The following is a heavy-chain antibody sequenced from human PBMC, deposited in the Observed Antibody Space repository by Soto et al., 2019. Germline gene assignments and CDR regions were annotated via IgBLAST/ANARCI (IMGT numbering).Heavy chain of an antibody. CDR3: AMSGESQCEYDYYMDV. D-gene: IGHD3-10*02. CDR1: GFTFSSYA. J-gene: IGHJ6*03. CDR2: ISGSGGST. V-gene: IGHV3-23*01. Sequence: EVQLLESGGGLVQPGGSLRLSCAASGFTFSSYAMSWVRQAPGKGLEWVSAISGSGGSTYYADSVKGRFTISRDNSKNTLYLQMNRLRAEDTAVYYCAMSGESQCEYDYYMDVWGKGTTVTVS.